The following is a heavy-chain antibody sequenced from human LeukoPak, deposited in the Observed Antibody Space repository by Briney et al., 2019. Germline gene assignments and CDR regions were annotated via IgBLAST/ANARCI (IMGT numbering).Heavy chain of an antibody. D-gene: IGHD6-13*01. Sequence: GGALRLSCAASGCTFSSYSMNWVRQAPGEGLEGGSCIISSSGYIYYAASVKGRFTISRDNAKNSLYLQMNSLRAEDTAVYYCARDSAGDAFDIWGQGTMVTVSS. V-gene: IGHV3-21*01. J-gene: IGHJ3*02. CDR1: GCTFSSYS. CDR3: ARDSAGDAFDI. CDR2: IISSSGYI.